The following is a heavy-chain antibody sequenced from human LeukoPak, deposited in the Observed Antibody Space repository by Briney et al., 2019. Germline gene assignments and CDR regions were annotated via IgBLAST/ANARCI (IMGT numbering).Heavy chain of an antibody. CDR2: IYSGGST. CDR1: GFTVSSYY. J-gene: IGHJ4*02. Sequence: AGGSLRVSCAASGFTVSSYYMSWVPQAPGKGLEWVSIIYSGGSTYYADSVKGRFTISRDSSRNSLYVQMNTLRAEDTAVYYCARDPGGGYCRGNSCSPNWGQGTLVTVSS. D-gene: IGHD2-15*01. V-gene: IGHV3-53*01. CDR3: ARDPGGGYCRGNSCSPN.